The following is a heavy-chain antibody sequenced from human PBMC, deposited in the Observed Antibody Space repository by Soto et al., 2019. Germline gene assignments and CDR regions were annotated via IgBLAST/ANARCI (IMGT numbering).Heavy chain of an antibody. CDR1: GFTFSDYY. J-gene: IGHJ4*02. Sequence: QVQLVESGGGLVKPGGSLRLSCAASGFTFSDYYMTWIRQAPGKGLEWVSYISSSGNIIYYADSVKGRFTISRDSAKNSLYLQMNSLRAEDTAMNYCARLRNYYDSSGYLHFDYWGQGTLVTVSS. CDR2: ISSSGNII. D-gene: IGHD3-22*01. CDR3: ARLRNYYDSSGYLHFDY. V-gene: IGHV3-11*01.